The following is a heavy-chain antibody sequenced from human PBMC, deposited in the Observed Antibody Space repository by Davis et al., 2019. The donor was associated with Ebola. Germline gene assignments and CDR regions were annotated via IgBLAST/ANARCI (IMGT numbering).Heavy chain of an antibody. CDR2: INHSGST. CDR3: ARDYYDSSGFLWYFDL. D-gene: IGHD3-22*01. V-gene: IGHV4-34*01. J-gene: IGHJ2*01. Sequence: SETLSLTCAVYGGSLYNYYWSWIRQPPGKGLEWIGEINHSGSTNYNPSLKSRVAISVDKSKNQFSLKLSSVTAADAAVYYCARDYYDSSGFLWYFDLWGRGTLVAVSS. CDR1: GGSLYNYY.